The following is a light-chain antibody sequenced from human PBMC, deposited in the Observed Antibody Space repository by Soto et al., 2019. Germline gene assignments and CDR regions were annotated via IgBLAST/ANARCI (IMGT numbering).Light chain of an antibody. J-gene: IGKJ3*01. CDR3: QQYNNWPRT. CDR2: GAS. CDR1: QSVSSN. Sequence: IVMTQSPATLSVSPGERATLACMASQSVSSNLAWYQQKPGQAPRLLIYGASTRATGIPARFSGSGSGTEFTLTISSLQSEDFAVYYCQQYNNWPRTFGPGTKVDIK. V-gene: IGKV3-15*01.